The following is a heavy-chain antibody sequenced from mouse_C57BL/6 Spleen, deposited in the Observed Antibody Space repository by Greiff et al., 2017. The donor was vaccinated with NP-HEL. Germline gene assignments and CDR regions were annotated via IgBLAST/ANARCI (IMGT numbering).Heavy chain of an antibody. CDR3: ARRKGDYFDY. CDR2: IYPGSGNT. J-gene: IGHJ2*01. Sequence: QVQLKESGPELVKPGASVKISCKASGYSFTSYYIHWVKQRPGQGLEWIGWIYPGSGNTKYNEKFKGKATLTADTSSSTAYMQLSSLTSEDSAVYYCARRKGDYFDYWGQGTTLTVSS. CDR1: GYSFTSYY. V-gene: IGHV1-66*01.